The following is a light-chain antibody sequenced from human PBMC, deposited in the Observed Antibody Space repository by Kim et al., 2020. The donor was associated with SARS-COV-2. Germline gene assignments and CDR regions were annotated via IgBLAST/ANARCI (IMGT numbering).Light chain of an antibody. CDR1: QSVNSNY. Sequence: EIVLTQSPGTLSLSPGERASLSCRASQSVNSNYLAWYQQKPGQAPRLLIYGASTRATGTPDRFSGSGSGTDFTLTISRLEPEDFAVYYCQRYGSSPWTFGQGTKVDIK. CDR3: QRYGSSPWT. V-gene: IGKV3-20*01. J-gene: IGKJ1*01. CDR2: GAS.